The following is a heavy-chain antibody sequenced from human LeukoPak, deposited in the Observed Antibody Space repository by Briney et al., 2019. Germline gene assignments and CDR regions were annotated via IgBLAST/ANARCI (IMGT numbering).Heavy chain of an antibody. CDR3: VKSYYDFWSGYYPYFEH. CDR2: ISSNGGNT. V-gene: IGHV3-64D*09. D-gene: IGHD3-3*01. J-gene: IGHJ4*02. CDR1: GFTFSSYA. Sequence: QPGGSLRLSCSASGFTFSSYAMHWVRQAPGKGLEYVSAISSNGGNTYYADSVKGRFTISRDNSKNTLYLQMSSLRAEDTAVYYCVKSYYDFWSGYYPYFEHWGQGTLVTVSS.